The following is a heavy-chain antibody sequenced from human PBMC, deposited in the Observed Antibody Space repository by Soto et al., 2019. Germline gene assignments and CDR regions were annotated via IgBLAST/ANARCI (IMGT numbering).Heavy chain of an antibody. CDR2: IYYSGST. CDR3: ARAVPKGPAAMPFGAFDI. Sequence: PSETLSLTCTVSGGSISSYYWSWIRQPPGKGLEWIGYIYYSGSTNYNPSLKSRVTISVDTSKNQFSLKLSSVTAADTAVYYCARAVPKGPAAMPFGAFDIWGQGTMVTVSS. D-gene: IGHD2-2*01. V-gene: IGHV4-59*01. CDR1: GGSISSYY. J-gene: IGHJ3*02.